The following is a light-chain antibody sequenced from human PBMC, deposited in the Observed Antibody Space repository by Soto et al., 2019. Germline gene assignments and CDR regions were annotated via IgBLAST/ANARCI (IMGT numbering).Light chain of an antibody. Sequence: DIVMTQSPDSLAVSLGERATINCKSSQSVLYSSNNKNYLAWYQQKPGQPPKLLIYCASTRESGVPDRFSGSGAVTDFTLTISSLQAEDVVVYYCQQYYRPWTFGQGTKVEIK. V-gene: IGKV4-1*01. CDR2: CAS. CDR1: QSVLYSSNNKNY. CDR3: QQYYRPWT. J-gene: IGKJ1*01.